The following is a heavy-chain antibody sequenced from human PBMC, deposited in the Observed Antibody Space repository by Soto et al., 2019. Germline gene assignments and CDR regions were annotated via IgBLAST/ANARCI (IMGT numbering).Heavy chain of an antibody. CDR2: ISAYNGNT. D-gene: IGHD1-26*01. Sequence: GASVKVSCKTCAYTFTSYGITWGRQAPGQGLEWMGWISAYNGNTNYAQKLQGRVTMTTDTSTSTAYMELRSLRSDDTAVYYCARASGSSYWFDPWGQGTLVTVSS. CDR3: ARASGSSYWFDP. V-gene: IGHV1-18*04. CDR1: AYTFTSYG. J-gene: IGHJ5*02.